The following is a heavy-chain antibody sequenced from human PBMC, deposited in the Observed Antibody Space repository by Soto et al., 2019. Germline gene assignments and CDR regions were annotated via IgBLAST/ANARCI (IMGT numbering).Heavy chain of an antibody. V-gene: IGHV3-21*01. CDR2: ISSSSSYI. J-gene: IGHJ4*02. Sequence: VGSLRLSCAASGFTFSSYSMNWVRQAPGKGLEWVSSISSSSSYIYYADSVKGRFTISRDNAKNSLYLQMNSLRAEDTAVYYCARDLWELPDYWGQGTLVTVSS. D-gene: IGHD1-26*01. CDR3: ARDLWELPDY. CDR1: GFTFSSYS.